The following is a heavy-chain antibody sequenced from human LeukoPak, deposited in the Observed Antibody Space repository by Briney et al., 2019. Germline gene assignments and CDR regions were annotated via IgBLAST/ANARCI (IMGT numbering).Heavy chain of an antibody. CDR1: GGSISSSSYY. CDR2: INQDGSAK. J-gene: IGHJ5*02. V-gene: IGHV3-7*03. CDR3: AKVGGAYYDSRGQLT. Sequence: PSETLSLTCTVSGGSISSSSYYWGWIRQPPGKGLEWVANINQDGSAKYYVDSVKGRFTISRDNAKNSLYLQMNSLRAEDTAVYYCAKVGGAYYDSRGQLTWGQGTLVTVSS. D-gene: IGHD3-22*01.